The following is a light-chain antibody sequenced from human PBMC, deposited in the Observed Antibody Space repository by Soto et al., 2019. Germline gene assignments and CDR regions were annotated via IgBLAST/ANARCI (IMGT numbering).Light chain of an antibody. CDR1: SGHSSYI. CDR2: LEGSGSY. J-gene: IGLJ7*01. V-gene: IGLV4-60*03. Sequence: QPVLTQSSSAYASLGSSVKLTCTLSSGHSSYIIAWHQQQPGKAPRYLMKLEGSGSYEQGSGVPDRFSGSSTGADRYLNISTIQSEDEDDYYCETCDSNTAVFGGGTQLTVL. CDR3: ETCDSNTAV.